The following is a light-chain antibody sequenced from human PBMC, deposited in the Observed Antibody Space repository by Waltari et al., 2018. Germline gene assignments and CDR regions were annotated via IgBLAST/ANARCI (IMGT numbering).Light chain of an antibody. Sequence: EVVLTQSPGTLSLSPGERATLSCRASQRVNKYLAWYQQRPGQAPRLLISAASTRATGVPDRFSGSGFGTDFSLTISRLEPEDFAVYFCQNHERLPATFGQGTKVEIK. CDR3: QNHERLPAT. V-gene: IGKV3-20*01. J-gene: IGKJ1*01. CDR1: QRVNKY. CDR2: AAS.